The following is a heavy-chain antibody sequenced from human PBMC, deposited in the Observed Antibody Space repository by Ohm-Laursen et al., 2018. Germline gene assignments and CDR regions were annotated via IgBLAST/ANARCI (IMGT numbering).Heavy chain of an antibody. CDR1: GFSFSNYG. CDR3: ARVHLRYSSGWYGDFDY. CDR2: ISYDGSNE. D-gene: IGHD6-19*01. Sequence: SLRLSCSAPGFSFSNYGMYWVRQAPGKGLEWVAFISYDGSNEYYADSVKGRFIISRDNSKNTVYLQMNSLRAEDTAVYYCARVHLRYSSGWYGDFDYWGQGTLVTVSS. V-gene: IGHV3-30*03. J-gene: IGHJ4*02.